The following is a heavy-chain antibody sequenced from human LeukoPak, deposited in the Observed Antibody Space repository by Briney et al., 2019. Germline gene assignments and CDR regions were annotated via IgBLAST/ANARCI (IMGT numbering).Heavy chain of an antibody. J-gene: IGHJ4*02. V-gene: IGHV3-21*01. CDR2: ISSSSSYI. CDR1: GFTFSSYS. D-gene: IGHD6-13*01. Sequence: GGSLRLSCAASGFTFSSYSMNWVRQAPGKGLEWVSSISSSSSYIYYADSVKGRFTISRDNSKNTLYLQMNSLRAEDTAVYYCAKNLAAANFGFDYWGQGTLVTVSS. CDR3: AKNLAAANFGFDY.